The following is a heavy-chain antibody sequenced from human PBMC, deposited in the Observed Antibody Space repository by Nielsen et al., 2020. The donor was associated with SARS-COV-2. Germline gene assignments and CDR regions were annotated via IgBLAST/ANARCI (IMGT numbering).Heavy chain of an antibody. CDR3: ARDSVAATGQIYFYGFDV. J-gene: IGHJ6*02. D-gene: IGHD2-15*01. Sequence: GGSLRLSCAALGFTFSSYWMSWVRQAPGKGLEWVANIKEDGSEKYYVDSVKGRFSISRDNAKNSLYLQMNSLRVEDTAVYYCARDSVAATGQIYFYGFDVWGQGTTVTVSS. CDR1: GFTFSSYW. CDR2: IKEDGSEK. V-gene: IGHV3-7*03.